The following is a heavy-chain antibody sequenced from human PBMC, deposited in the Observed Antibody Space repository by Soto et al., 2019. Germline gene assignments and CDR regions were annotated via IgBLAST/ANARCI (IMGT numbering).Heavy chain of an antibody. Sequence: SETLSLTCAVYGGSFSGYYWGGIAHPPGKGLRWIGEINHSGSTNYNPSLKSRVTISVDTSKNQFSLKLSSVTAADTAVYYCARGRYYDFWSGYRRDYYGMDVWGQGTTVTVSS. D-gene: IGHD3-3*01. CDR3: ARGRYYDFWSGYRRDYYGMDV. V-gene: IGHV4-34*01. CDR1: GGSFSGYY. CDR2: INHSGST. J-gene: IGHJ6*02.